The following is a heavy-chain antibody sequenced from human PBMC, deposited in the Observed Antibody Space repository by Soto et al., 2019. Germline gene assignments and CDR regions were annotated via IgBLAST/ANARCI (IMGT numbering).Heavy chain of an antibody. J-gene: IGHJ6*02. V-gene: IGHV6-1*01. D-gene: IGHD3-16*01. Sequence: SQTLSLTCDISWDSVSSSSAAWNWIRQSPSRGLEWLGRTYYRSKWIHEYTVSMESRITINPDTSKNQFSLHIYSVTPEDTAVYYCAGVVWFRGMDVWGQGTPVTVSS. CDR2: TYYRSKWIH. CDR3: AGVVWFRGMDV. CDR1: WDSVSSSSAA.